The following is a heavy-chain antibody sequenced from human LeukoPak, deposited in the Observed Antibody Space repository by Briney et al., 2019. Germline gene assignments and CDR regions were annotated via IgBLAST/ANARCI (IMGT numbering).Heavy chain of an antibody. J-gene: IGHJ4*02. CDR1: GGSFSGYY. Sequence: PSETLSLTCAVYGGSFSGYYWSWIRQPPGKGLEWIGEINHSGSTNYNPSLKSRVTISVDTSKNQFSLKLSSVTAADTAVYYCASKEYYDSSGYHSVWGQGTLVTVSS. D-gene: IGHD3-22*01. V-gene: IGHV4-34*01. CDR3: ASKEYYDSSGYHSV. CDR2: INHSGST.